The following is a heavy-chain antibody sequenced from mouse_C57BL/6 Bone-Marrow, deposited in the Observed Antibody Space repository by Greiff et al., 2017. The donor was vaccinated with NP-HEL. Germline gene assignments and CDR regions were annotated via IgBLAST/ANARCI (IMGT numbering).Heavy chain of an antibody. D-gene: IGHD2-2*01. Sequence: QVQLKESGAELARPGASVKLSCKASGYTFTSYGISWVKQRTGQGLEWIGEIYPRSGNTYYNEKFKGKATLTADKSSSTAYMELRSLTSEDSAVYFCARVAVTTSAYWGQGTLVTVSA. CDR1: GYTFTSYG. CDR2: IYPRSGNT. CDR3: ARVAVTTSAY. V-gene: IGHV1-81*01. J-gene: IGHJ3*01.